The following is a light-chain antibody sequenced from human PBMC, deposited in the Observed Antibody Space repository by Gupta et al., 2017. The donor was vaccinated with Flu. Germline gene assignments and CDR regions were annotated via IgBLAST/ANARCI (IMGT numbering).Light chain of an antibody. J-gene: IGKJ5*01. CDR1: QGISRW. Sequence: PSSVSASVGDRINMTCRASQGISRWVAWYQQKPVKAPKPLLFAASILQSGVASRFSGSGSGSDFTLTIDNVQPEDFATYYCQQSNSFPITFGQGTRLEIK. V-gene: IGKV1-12*01. CDR3: QQSNSFPIT. CDR2: AAS.